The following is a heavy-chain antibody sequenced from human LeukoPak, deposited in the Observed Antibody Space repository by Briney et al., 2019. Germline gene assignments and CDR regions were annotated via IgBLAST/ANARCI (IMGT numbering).Heavy chain of an antibody. CDR3: ARDCWDYGSGSYCGIDY. D-gene: IGHD3-10*01. V-gene: IGHV3-21*03. CDR1: GFTFSSYN. CDR2: ITSSSNYI. Sequence: PGGSLRLSCAASGFTFSSYNMNWVRQAPGKGLEWVSSITSSSNYIYYADSVKGRFTISRDNAKNSLYLQMNSLRAEDTTVYYCARDCWDYGSGSYCGIDYWGQGTLFTVSS. J-gene: IGHJ4*02.